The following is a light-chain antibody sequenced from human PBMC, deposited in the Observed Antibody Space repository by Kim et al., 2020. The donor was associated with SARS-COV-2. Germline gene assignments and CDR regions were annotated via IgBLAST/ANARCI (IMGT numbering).Light chain of an antibody. CDR2: TAA. V-gene: IGKV1-12*01. Sequence: ASVGDRVTITCRASQVIFSLLAWYQQKPGKAPKLLIYTAASLQSGVPSRFSGSGSGTDFTLTSSSLQPEGCATYYCQQAKSFPLTFGGGTKVDIK. CDR1: QVIFSL. CDR3: QQAKSFPLT. J-gene: IGKJ4*01.